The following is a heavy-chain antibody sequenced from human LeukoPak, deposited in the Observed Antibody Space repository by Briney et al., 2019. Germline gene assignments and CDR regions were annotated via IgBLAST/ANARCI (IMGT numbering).Heavy chain of an antibody. J-gene: IGHJ6*03. Sequence: SETLSLTCTVSGGSLSSVSYYWSWIRQPAGKGLEWFGRIYTSGSTNYNPSLKNRVTISVDTSKNQFSLKLSSVTAAGTAVYYCARDSSGWYETYYYYMDVWGKGTTVTISS. CDR2: IYTSGST. CDR1: GGSLSSVSYY. V-gene: IGHV4-61*02. D-gene: IGHD6-19*01. CDR3: ARDSSGWYETYYYYMDV.